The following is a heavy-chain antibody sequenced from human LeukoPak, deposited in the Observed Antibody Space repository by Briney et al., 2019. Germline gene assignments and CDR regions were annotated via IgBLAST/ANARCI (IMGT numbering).Heavy chain of an antibody. CDR2: MNAGNGNT. J-gene: IGHJ6*03. Sequence: GASVTVSCTASGYIFTDYAIHWLRQAPGQRPEWMGWMNAGNGNTKYSQKFQGRITLIRDTSAATAYMELSSLRHDDLAVYYCARGRGTSGSNRDFYYYYMDVWGKGTTVTVSS. D-gene: IGHD2-15*01. CDR1: GYIFTDYA. CDR3: ARGRGTSGSNRDFYYYYMDV. V-gene: IGHV1-3*01.